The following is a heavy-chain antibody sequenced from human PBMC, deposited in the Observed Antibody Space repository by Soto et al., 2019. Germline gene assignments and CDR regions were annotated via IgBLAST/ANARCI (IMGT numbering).Heavy chain of an antibody. CDR2: ICYTISTI. Sequence: PGGALRHPCSTAGVAFSIFGMNWVGQPTWKRVGCARHICYTISTILYAGSGKGRFTISSDKAPRSLYLQMNTLRAEDTGVYYCARAGPNNWYPEFECWGKGILVIV. V-gene: IGHV3-48*01. CDR3: ARAGPNNWYPEFEC. J-gene: IGHJ4*02. D-gene: IGHD1-1*01. CDR1: GVAFSIFG.